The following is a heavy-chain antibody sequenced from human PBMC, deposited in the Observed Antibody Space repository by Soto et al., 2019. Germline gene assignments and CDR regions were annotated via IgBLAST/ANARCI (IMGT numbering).Heavy chain of an antibody. Sequence: GGSLRLSCAASGFTFSSYAMSWVRQAPGKGLEWVSAISGSGGSTYYADSVKGRFTISRDNSKNTLYLQMNSLRAEDTAVYYCAKDRLGGQKVTGWFDPWGQGTLVTVSS. D-gene: IGHD2-15*01. V-gene: IGHV3-23*01. CDR3: AKDRLGGQKVTGWFDP. J-gene: IGHJ5*02. CDR1: GFTFSSYA. CDR2: ISGSGGST.